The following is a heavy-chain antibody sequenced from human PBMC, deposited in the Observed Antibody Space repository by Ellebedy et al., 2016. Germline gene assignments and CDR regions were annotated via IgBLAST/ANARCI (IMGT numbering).Heavy chain of an antibody. J-gene: IGHJ4*02. CDR2: INTNTGNP. V-gene: IGHV7-4-1*02. CDR1: GYMFTSYA. Sequence: ASVKVSCKASGYMFTSYAMRLVRQAPGQGLEWMGWINTNTGNPTYAQGFTGRFVFSLDTSVSTAYLQITGLQADDTAVYYCARAPYCNTASCYAEYWGQGTLVTVSS. D-gene: IGHD2/OR15-2a*01. CDR3: ARAPYCNTASCYAEY.